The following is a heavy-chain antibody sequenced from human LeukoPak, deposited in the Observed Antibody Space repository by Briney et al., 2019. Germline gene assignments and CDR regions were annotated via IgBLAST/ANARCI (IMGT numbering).Heavy chain of an antibody. CDR3: ARARVEWELLLDY. Sequence: ASVKVSCKAPGYTFTGYYMHWVRQAPGQGLEWMGWINPNSGGTNYAQKFQGRVTMTRDTSISTAYMELNRLRSDDTAVYYCARARVEWELLLDYWGQGTLVTVSS. V-gene: IGHV1-2*02. J-gene: IGHJ4*02. CDR2: INPNSGGT. D-gene: IGHD1-26*01. CDR1: GYTFTGYY.